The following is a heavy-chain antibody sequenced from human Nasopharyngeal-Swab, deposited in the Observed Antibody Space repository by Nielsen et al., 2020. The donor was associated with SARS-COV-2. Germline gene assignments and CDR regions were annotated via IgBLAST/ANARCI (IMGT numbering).Heavy chain of an antibody. CDR3: ARVYYDSSGYRED. J-gene: IGHJ4*02. V-gene: IGHV4-61*02. D-gene: IGHD3-22*01. Sequence: SETLSLTCTVSGGSISSGSYHWSWIRQPAGKGLEWIGRLYTSGSTNYNPSLKSRVTISVDTSKNQFSLKLSSVTAADTAVYYCARVYYDSSGYREDWGQGTLVTVPS. CDR1: GGSISSGSYH. CDR2: LYTSGST.